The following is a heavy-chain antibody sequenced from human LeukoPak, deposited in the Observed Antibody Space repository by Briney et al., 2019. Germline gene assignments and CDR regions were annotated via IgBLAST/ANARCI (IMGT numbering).Heavy chain of an antibody. CDR3: ARQPANTAAFDV. CDR2: VRDNWEN. V-gene: IGHV4-59*08. CDR1: GGSINAFY. D-gene: IGHD5-18*01. Sequence: TPSETLSLTCGASGGSINAFYWSWIRQPPGKGLEWIAYVRDNWENNYNPSLKSRVAISLDTANNQISLRLNFVTAADTAIYYCARQPANTAAFDVWGQETMVTVSS. J-gene: IGHJ3*01.